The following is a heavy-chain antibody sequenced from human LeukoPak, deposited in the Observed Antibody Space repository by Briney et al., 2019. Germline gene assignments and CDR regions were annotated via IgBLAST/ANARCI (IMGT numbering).Heavy chain of an antibody. J-gene: IGHJ4*02. CDR3: AMSTVTTRGYFDF. CDR1: GGSFSGYY. D-gene: IGHD4-17*01. Sequence: ASETLSLTCAVCGGSFSGYYWSWIRQPPGKGLEWIGEINHSGSTNYNPSLKSRVTISVDTSNNQFSLKLSSVTAADTAVYFCAMSTVTTRGYFDFWGQGILVTVSS. V-gene: IGHV4-34*01. CDR2: INHSGST.